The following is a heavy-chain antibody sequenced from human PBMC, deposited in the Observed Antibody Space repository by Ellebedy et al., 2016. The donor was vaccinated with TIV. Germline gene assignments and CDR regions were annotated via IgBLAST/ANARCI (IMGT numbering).Heavy chain of an antibody. D-gene: IGHD3-10*01. CDR1: GYSFTSYW. Sequence: GESLKISXKGSGYSFTSYWIGWVRQMPGKGLELMGIIYPRDSDTRYSPSFQGQVTISADKSISTAYLQWRRLKASDTAMYYCARRPSMVRGETFDYWGQGTLVTVSS. CDR2: IYPRDSDT. V-gene: IGHV5-51*01. CDR3: ARRPSMVRGETFDY. J-gene: IGHJ4*02.